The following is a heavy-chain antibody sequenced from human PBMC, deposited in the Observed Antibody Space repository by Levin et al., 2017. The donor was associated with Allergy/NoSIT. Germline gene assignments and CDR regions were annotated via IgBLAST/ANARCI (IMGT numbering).Heavy chain of an antibody. CDR1: GFTFSSYW. CDR2: IKQDGSEK. J-gene: IGHJ5*02. V-gene: IGHV3-7*01. Sequence: GESLKISCAASGFTFSSYWMSWVRQAPGKGLEWVANIKQDGSEKYYVDSVKGRFTISRDNAKNSLYLQMNSLRAEDTAVYYCARDLSNVGSSAGGMWFDPWGQGTLVTVSS. D-gene: IGHD6-6*01. CDR3: ARDLSNVGSSAGGMWFDP.